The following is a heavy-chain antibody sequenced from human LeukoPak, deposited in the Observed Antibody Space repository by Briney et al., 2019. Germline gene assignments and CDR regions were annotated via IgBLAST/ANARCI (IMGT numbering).Heavy chain of an antibody. CDR2: ISRSSRTT. V-gene: IGHV3-48*02. Sequence: GGSLRLSCAAPGFTFISYSMNWVRQAPGKGLEWVSYISRSSRTTYYADPVKGRFTISRDNAKNSLYLQMNSLRDEDTAVYYCARDYDILTGYSRFDPWGQGTLVTVSS. J-gene: IGHJ5*02. CDR1: GFTFISYS. CDR3: ARDYDILTGYSRFDP. D-gene: IGHD3-9*01.